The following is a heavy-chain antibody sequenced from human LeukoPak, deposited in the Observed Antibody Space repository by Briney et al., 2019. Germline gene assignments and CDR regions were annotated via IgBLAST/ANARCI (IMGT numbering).Heavy chain of an antibody. CDR3: ARRQLIYDILTAWGAFDI. J-gene: IGHJ3*02. CDR1: GFTFSSYW. CDR2: IRQDGSEK. Sequence: GGCLRLSSAASGFTFSSYWMSWVRQAPGKGLEWVANIRQDGSEKYYVDSVKGRFTISRDNAKNSLYLQMNSLRAEDTAVYYCARRQLIYDILTAWGAFDIWGQGTMVTVSS. V-gene: IGHV3-7*01. D-gene: IGHD3-9*01.